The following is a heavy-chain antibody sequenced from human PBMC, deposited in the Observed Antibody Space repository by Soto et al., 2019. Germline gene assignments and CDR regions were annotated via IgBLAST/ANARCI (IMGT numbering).Heavy chain of an antibody. CDR1: GGSIISYY. Sequence: SETLSLTCTVSGGSIISYYWSWIRQPPGKGLEWIGYIYYSGNTNYNPSLKSRVTISVDTSKNQFSLKLSSVTAADTAVYYCAEDQNGSPHFDYWGQGTLVTVSS. J-gene: IGHJ4*02. CDR3: AEDQNGSPHFDY. V-gene: IGHV4-59*01. CDR2: IYYSGNT. D-gene: IGHD1-26*01.